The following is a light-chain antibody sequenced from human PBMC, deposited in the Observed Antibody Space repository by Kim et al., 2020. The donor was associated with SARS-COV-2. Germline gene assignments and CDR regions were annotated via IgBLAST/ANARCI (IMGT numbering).Light chain of an antibody. CDR3: QQYGSSPPYT. CDR1: QSVSSSY. Sequence: SWAPAESATRSCRASQSVSSSYLAWYQQKPGQAPRLLIYGASSRATGIPDRFSGSGSGTDFTLTISRLEPEDFAVYYCQQYGSSPPYTFGQGTKLEI. CDR2: GAS. J-gene: IGKJ2*01. V-gene: IGKV3-20*01.